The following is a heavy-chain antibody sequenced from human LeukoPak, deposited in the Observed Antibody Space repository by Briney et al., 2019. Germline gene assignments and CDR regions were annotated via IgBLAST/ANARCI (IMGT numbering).Heavy chain of an antibody. J-gene: IGHJ4*02. V-gene: IGHV4-39*07. CDR1: GGSISSSSYY. D-gene: IGHD2-21*02. CDR3: ARGGIVVVTAIPYYFDY. CDR2: IYYSGST. Sequence: PSETLSLTCTVSGGSISSSSYYWGWIRQPPGKGLEWIGSIYYSGSTYYNPSLKSRVTISVDTSKNQFSLKLSSVTAADTAVYYCARGGIVVVTAIPYYFDYWGQGTLVTVSS.